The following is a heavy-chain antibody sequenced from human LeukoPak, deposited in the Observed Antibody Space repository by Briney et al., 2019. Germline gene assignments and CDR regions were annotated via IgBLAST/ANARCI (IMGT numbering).Heavy chain of an antibody. J-gene: IGHJ4*02. CDR3: AKGTCSGGSCYRFDY. Sequence: GGSLRLSCAASGFTFSSYAMSWVRQAPGKGLEWVSAISGSGGSTYYADSVKGRFTISRDNSKNTLYLQMNSLRAEDTAVYYCAKGTCSGGSCYRFDYWGQGTLVTVSS. D-gene: IGHD2-15*01. CDR2: ISGSGGST. V-gene: IGHV3-23*01. CDR1: GFTFSSYA.